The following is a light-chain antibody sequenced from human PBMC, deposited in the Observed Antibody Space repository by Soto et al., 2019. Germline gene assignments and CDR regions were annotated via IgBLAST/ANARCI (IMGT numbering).Light chain of an antibody. Sequence: DIEMTQSPSTLSGSEGERVTIGCRASQSGSSRLAWYQQKPGQAPRLLIYKASTLKIGVPSRFSGSGSGTELNLTISSLQPEDFALYYCQHYNSLPETFGEGTKVDIK. CDR3: QHYNSLPET. CDR1: QSGSSR. CDR2: KAS. V-gene: IGKV1-5*03. J-gene: IGKJ1*01.